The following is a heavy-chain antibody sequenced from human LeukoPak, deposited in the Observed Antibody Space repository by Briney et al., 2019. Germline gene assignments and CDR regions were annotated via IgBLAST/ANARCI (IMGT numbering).Heavy chain of an antibody. Sequence: WVRQXPGKGMEWLSYISNSGNTAIYADSVKGRFSVSRDNSNNVVFLQMSNLRADDSAVYYCAKRLTLGVFDVWGQGTVVTVSS. V-gene: IGHV3-23*01. J-gene: IGHJ3*01. D-gene: IGHD3-16*01. CDR2: ISNSGNTA. CDR3: AKRLTLGVFDV.